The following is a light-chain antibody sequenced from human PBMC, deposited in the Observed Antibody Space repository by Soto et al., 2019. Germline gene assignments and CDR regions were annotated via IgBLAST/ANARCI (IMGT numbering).Light chain of an antibody. V-gene: IGLV2-14*01. CDR2: DVT. Sequence: QSALTQPASVSGSPGQSITISCTGTSSDVGGYNYVSWYQQDPGKVPKLMIYDVTNRPSGVSNRFSGSKSGNTASLTISGLQAEDEADYYCTSYTSSSTEVFGTGTKVTVL. CDR1: SSDVGGYNY. J-gene: IGLJ1*01. CDR3: TSYTSSSTEV.